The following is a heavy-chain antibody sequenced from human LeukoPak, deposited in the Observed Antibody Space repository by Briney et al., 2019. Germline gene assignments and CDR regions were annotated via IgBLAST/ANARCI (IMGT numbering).Heavy chain of an antibody. CDR3: TTLYEEFWSSPAGV. V-gene: IGHV3-15*01. J-gene: IGHJ6*04. CDR2: IKSKADGGTT. CDR1: GFTFTTAW. Sequence: PWGSLRLSCAASGFTFTTAWMSWVRQAPGKGLEWVGRIKSKADGGTTDYAAPVNGRFTISRDDSKKTVDLEMNSLKSEDTAVYRCTTLYEEFWSSPAGVWGEGTPVTVSS. D-gene: IGHD3-3*01.